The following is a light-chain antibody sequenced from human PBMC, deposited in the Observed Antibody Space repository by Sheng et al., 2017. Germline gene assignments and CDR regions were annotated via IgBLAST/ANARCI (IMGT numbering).Light chain of an antibody. CDR1: SSDVGGYNY. CDR3: SSFTSSRTVV. V-gene: IGLV2-14*03. Sequence: QSALTQPASVSGSPGQSITISCTGTSSDVGGYNYVSWYQQHPGKVPKLMIYDVSNRPSGVSNRFSGSKSGNTASLTISGLQAEDEADYYCSSFTSSRTVVFGTGTKVTVL. CDR2: DVS. J-gene: IGLJ1*01.